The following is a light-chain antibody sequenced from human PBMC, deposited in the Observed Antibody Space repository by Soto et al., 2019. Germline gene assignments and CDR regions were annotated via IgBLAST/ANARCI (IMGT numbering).Light chain of an antibody. V-gene: IGLV1-44*01. CDR3: AAWDDRLDVYV. CDR1: SXNIGSNT. CDR2: STS. Sequence: QSVLTQPRSASGTPGQIVAISCSGSSXNIGSNTVTWYQQLPGTAPKLLIYSTSQRSSGVPGRFSGSKSGASASLSISGLQSEDEADYYCAAWDDRLDVYVFGTGTKVIVL. J-gene: IGLJ1*01.